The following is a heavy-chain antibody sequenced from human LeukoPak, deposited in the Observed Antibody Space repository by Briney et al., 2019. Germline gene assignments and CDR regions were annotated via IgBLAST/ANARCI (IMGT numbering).Heavy chain of an antibody. V-gene: IGHV3-20*04. CDR3: AREGQQLGYYYYYMDV. J-gene: IGHJ6*03. CDR1: GFTFDDYG. D-gene: IGHD6-13*01. CDR2: INWNGGST. Sequence: GGSLRLSCAASGFTFDDYGMSWVRQAPGKGLEWVSGINWNGGSTGYADSVKGRFTISRDNAKNSLYLQMNSLRAEDTALYYCAREGQQLGYYYYYMDVWGKGTTVTVSS.